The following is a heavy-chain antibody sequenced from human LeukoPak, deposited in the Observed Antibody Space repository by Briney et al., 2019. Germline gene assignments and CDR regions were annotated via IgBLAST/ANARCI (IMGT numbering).Heavy chain of an antibody. V-gene: IGHV3-15*01. CDR3: AKDAPVLTLRTGIVGVFGY. J-gene: IGHJ4*02. CDR1: GFTFSSYW. CDR2: IKSKTDGGTT. Sequence: GGSLRPSCAASGFTFSSYWMSWVRQAPGKGLEWVGRIKSKTDGGTTDYAAPVKGRFTISRDDSKNTLYLQMNSLRPEDTAVYYCAKDAPVLTLRTGIVGVFGYWGQGTLVTVSS. D-gene: IGHD1-26*01.